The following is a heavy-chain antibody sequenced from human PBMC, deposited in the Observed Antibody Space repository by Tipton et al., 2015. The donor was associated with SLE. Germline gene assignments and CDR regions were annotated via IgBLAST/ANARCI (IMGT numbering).Heavy chain of an antibody. J-gene: IGHJ6*02. Sequence: TLSLTCTVSGGSISGDHWTWIRQPPGKGLEWIGYIYYTGATNYNPSLRSRVTISLDRSKNQFSLKLDSVTADDTAVYYCARSVATYYYPGMEVWGQGTMVTVS. D-gene: IGHD3-10*01. CDR1: GGSISGDH. CDR2: IYYTGAT. V-gene: IGHV4-59*01. CDR3: ARSVATYYYPGMEV.